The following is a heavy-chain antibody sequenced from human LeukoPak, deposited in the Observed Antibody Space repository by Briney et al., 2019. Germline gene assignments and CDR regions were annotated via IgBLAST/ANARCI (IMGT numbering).Heavy chain of an antibody. CDR2: MYCGRT. CDR1: GGSISSNSY. V-gene: IGHV4-39*01. D-gene: IGHD2-2*01. J-gene: IGHJ4*02. CDR3: VIMPGY. Sequence: SETLSLTCTVSGGSISSNSYRGWIRQPPGKGLEWIGSMYCGRTYYNPSLKSRVTISVDTSKNQFSLKLTSVTAADTAVYYCVIMPGYWGQGTLVTVS.